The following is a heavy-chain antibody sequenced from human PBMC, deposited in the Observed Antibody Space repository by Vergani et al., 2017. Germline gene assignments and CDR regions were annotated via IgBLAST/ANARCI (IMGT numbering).Heavy chain of an antibody. CDR1: GYSISSGYY. Sequence: QVQLQESGPGLVKPSETLSLTCTVSGYSISSGYYWGWIRQPPGKGLEWIGSIYHSGSTYYNPSLKSRVTISVDTSKNQFSLKLSSVTAADTAVYYCARLYSYGYYFDYWGQGTLVTVSS. D-gene: IGHD5-18*01. J-gene: IGHJ4*02. CDR3: ARLYSYGYYFDY. CDR2: IYHSGST. V-gene: IGHV4-38-2*02.